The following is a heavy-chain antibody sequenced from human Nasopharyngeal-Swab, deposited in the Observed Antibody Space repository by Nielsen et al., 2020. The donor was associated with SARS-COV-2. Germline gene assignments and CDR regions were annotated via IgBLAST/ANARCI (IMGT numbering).Heavy chain of an antibody. D-gene: IGHD2-2*02. V-gene: IGHV7-4-1*02. CDR1: GYTFTSYA. Sequence: ASVKVSCKASGYTFTSYAMNWVRQAPGQGLEWMGWINTNTGNPTYAQGFTGRFVFSLDTSVSTAYLQISSLKAEDTAVYYCATSAPYCSSTSCYTNWFDPWGQGTLVTVSS. J-gene: IGHJ5*02. CDR3: ATSAPYCSSTSCYTNWFDP. CDR2: INTNTGNP.